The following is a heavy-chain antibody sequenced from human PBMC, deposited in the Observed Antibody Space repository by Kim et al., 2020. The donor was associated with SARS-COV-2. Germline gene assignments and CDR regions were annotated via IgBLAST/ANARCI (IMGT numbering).Heavy chain of an antibody. D-gene: IGHD6-13*01. V-gene: IGHV3-73*01. CDR3: TSYSSSWARFDY. Sequence: AYAGSVKGRFTISRDDSKNTAYLQMNSLKTEDTAVYYCTSYSSSWARFDYWGQGTLVTVSS. J-gene: IGHJ4*02.